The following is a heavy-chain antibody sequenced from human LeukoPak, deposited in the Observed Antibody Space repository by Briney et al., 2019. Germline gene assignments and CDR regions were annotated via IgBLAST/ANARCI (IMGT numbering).Heavy chain of an antibody. J-gene: IGHJ4*02. CDR1: GGTFSSYA. Sequence: SVKVSCKASGGTFSSYAISWVRQAPGQGLEWMGGIIPIFGTANYAQKFQGRVTITADESTSTAYMELSSLRSEDTAVYYCARDGGSGSYSYYFDYWGQGTLVTVSS. CDR3: ARDGGSGSYSYYFDY. V-gene: IGHV1-69*13. D-gene: IGHD1-26*01. CDR2: IIPIFGTA.